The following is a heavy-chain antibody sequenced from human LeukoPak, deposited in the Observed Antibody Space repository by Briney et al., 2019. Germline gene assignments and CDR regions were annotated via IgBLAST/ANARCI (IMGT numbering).Heavy chain of an antibody. CDR1: GGSISSSSYY. CDR2: IYYSGST. D-gene: IGHD5-12*01. CDR3: ARHRVATTYSSFDY. Sequence: PSETLSLTCTVSGGSISSSSYYWGWIRQPPGKGLEWIGSIYYSGSTYYSPSLKSRVTISVDTSKNQFSLKLSSVTAADTAVYYCARHRVATTYSSFDYWGQGTPVTVSS. V-gene: IGHV4-39*01. J-gene: IGHJ4*02.